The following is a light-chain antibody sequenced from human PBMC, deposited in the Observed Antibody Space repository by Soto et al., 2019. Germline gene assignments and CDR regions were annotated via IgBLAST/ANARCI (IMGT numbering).Light chain of an antibody. CDR2: GAS. Sequence: EIVMTQSPATLSVSPGERATLSCRASQSVSSYLAWYQQKPGQAPRLLIFGASTRATGISARFSGSGSGTEFTLTISSLQSEDFAVYYCQQYNNWPRTFGQGTKVDIK. CDR1: QSVSSY. J-gene: IGKJ1*01. V-gene: IGKV3-15*01. CDR3: QQYNNWPRT.